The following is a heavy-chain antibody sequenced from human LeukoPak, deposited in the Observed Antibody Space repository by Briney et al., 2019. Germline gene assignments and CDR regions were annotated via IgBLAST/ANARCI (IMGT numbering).Heavy chain of an antibody. CDR2: IIPILGIA. Sequence: ASVEVSCKASGGTFSSYTISWVRQAPGQGLEWMGRIIPILGIANYAQKFQGRVTITADKSTSTAYMELSSLRSEDTAVYYCAGEIAAAGPFDYWGQGTLVTVSS. J-gene: IGHJ4*02. V-gene: IGHV1-69*04. D-gene: IGHD6-13*01. CDR1: GGTFSSYT. CDR3: AGEIAAAGPFDY.